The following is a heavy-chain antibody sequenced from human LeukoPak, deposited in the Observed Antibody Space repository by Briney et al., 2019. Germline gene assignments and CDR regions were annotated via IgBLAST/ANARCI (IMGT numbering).Heavy chain of an antibody. CDR2: INHSGST. CDR1: GGSFNGYY. V-gene: IGHV4-34*01. D-gene: IGHD5-24*01. J-gene: IGHJ4*02. Sequence: SETLSLTCAVYGGSFNGYYWSWIRQPPGKGLEWIGEINHSGSTNYNPSLKSRVTISVDTSKNQFSLKLSSVTAADTAVYYCARGGRWLQSVPLDYWGQGTLVTVSS. CDR3: ARGGRWLQSVPLDY.